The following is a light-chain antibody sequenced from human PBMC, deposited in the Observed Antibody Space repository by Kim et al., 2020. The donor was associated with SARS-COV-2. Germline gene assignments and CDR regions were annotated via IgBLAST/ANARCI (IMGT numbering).Light chain of an antibody. V-gene: IGLV3-19*01. CDR1: SHRSYY. Sequence: AMGQTVRITSQGNSHRSYYASWYQQKPGQAPVIVIYGRNNRPSGIPDRFSGSSSGNTASLTITGAQAEDEADYYCNSRDSSGNHLVFGGGTPLTVL. J-gene: IGLJ2*01. CDR2: GRN. CDR3: NSRDSSGNHLV.